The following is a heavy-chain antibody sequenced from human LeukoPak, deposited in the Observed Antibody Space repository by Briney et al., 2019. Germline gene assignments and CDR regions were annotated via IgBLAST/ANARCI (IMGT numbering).Heavy chain of an antibody. CDR1: GGSISSSSYY. CDR2: IYYSGST. D-gene: IGHD3-3*01. Sequence: SETLSLTCTVSGGSISSSSYYWGWIRQPPGKGLEWIGSIYYSGSTYYNPSLKSRVTISVDTSKNQFSLKLSSVTAADTAVYYCARDRDYDFWSGQDYWGQGTLVTVSS. J-gene: IGHJ4*02. CDR3: ARDRDYDFWSGQDY. V-gene: IGHV4-39*07.